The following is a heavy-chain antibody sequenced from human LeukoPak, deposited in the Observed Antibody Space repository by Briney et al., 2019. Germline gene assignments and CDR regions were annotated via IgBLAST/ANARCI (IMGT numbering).Heavy chain of an antibody. J-gene: IGHJ3*02. CDR1: GASITSCY. CDR2: LYTTGTT. Sequence: PSETLSLTCAASGASITSCYWSWVRQSAGKGLEWIGRLYTTGTTNYNPSLKSRVTMSGDSSKNQLSLTLTSVTTADTAVYYCVRDGANWEEPNDAFDTWGQGTLLTVSS. CDR3: VRDGANWEEPNDAFDT. V-gene: IGHV4-4*07. D-gene: IGHD1-26*01.